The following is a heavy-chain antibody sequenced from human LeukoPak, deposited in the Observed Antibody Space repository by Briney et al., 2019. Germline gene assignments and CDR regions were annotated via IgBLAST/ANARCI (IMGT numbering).Heavy chain of an antibody. D-gene: IGHD6-13*01. CDR2: IIPIFGTA. Sequence: EASVKVSCKASGYTFTSYGISWVRQAPGQGLEWMGGIIPIFGTANCAQKFQGRVTITADKSTSTAYMELSSLRSEDTAVYYCARDSGSSSWYWFDPWGQGTLVTVSS. CDR3: ARDSGSSSWYWFDP. J-gene: IGHJ5*02. CDR1: GYTFTSYG. V-gene: IGHV1-69*06.